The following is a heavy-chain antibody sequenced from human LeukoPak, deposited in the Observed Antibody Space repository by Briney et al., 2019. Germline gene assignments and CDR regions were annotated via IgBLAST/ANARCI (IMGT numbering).Heavy chain of an antibody. Sequence: SGPTLVKPPQTLTLTCIFSGFSLTTSGMCVSWIRQPPGKALEWLARIDWDEDKYFSTSLKTRLTISKDTSKNQVVLTMTNMDRVDTATYFCARMGCGSYPNYFDYWGQGTLVTVSS. J-gene: IGHJ4*02. CDR3: ARMGCGSYPNYFDY. D-gene: IGHD1-26*01. CDR1: GFSLTTSGMC. V-gene: IGHV2-70*11. CDR2: IDWDEDK.